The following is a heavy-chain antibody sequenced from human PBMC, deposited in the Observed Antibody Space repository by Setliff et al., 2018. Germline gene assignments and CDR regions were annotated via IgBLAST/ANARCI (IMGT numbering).Heavy chain of an antibody. D-gene: IGHD6-13*01. CDR1: GGSISSSNW. CDR2: IYHSGST. J-gene: IGHJ3*02. Sequence: SETLSLTCAVSGGSISSSNWWSWVRQPPGKGLEWIGEIYHSGSTNYNPSLKSRVTISVDKSKNQFSLKLSSVTAADAAVYYCARAGQQLVVGAFDIWGQGTMVTVSS. CDR3: ARAGQQLVVGAFDI. V-gene: IGHV4-4*02.